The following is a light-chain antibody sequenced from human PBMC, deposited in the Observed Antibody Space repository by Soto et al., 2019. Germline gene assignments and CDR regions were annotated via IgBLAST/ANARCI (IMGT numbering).Light chain of an antibody. CDR1: QSVSSNX. Sequence: EIVLTQSSGTLSLSPGERVTLSCRASQSVSSNXLAWYQQESGQAPRLLIDRASTRATGIPGRFSGSGSGTDFSLIISRLEPEDSAVYYCQQYAASPLTFGGGTKLEIK. J-gene: IGKJ4*01. CDR2: RAS. V-gene: IGKV3-20*01. CDR3: QQYAASPLT.